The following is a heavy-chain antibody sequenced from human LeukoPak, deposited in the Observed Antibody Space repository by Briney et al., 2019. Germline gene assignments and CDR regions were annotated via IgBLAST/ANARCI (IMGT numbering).Heavy chain of an antibody. CDR3: ARHHCSSTSCYPPGGWFDP. CDR1: GYSFTTYW. Sequence: GESLKISCKGSGYSFTTYWIGWVRQMPGKGLEWTGIIYPGDSDTRYSPSFQGQVTISADKSISTAYLQWSSLKASDTAMYYCARHHCSSTSCYPPGGWFDPWGQGTLVTVSS. J-gene: IGHJ5*02. CDR2: IYPGDSDT. D-gene: IGHD2-2*01. V-gene: IGHV5-51*01.